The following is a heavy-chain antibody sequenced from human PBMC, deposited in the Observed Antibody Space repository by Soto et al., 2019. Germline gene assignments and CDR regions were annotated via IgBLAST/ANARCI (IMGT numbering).Heavy chain of an antibody. V-gene: IGHV3-23*01. J-gene: IGHJ4*02. CDR3: AKPHYDILTGYYDNDY. D-gene: IGHD3-9*01. CDR2: ISGSGGST. CDR1: GFTFSSYA. Sequence: GGSLRLSCAASGFTFSSYAMSWVRQAPGKGLEWVSAISGSGGSTYYADSVKGRFTISRDNSKNTLYLQMNSLRAEDTAVYYCAKPHYDILTGYYDNDYWGQGTLVTVSS.